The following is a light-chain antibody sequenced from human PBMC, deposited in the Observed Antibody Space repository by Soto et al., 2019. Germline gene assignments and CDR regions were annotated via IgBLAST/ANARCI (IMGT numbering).Light chain of an antibody. CDR3: SSYTSSSTLEVV. CDR2: EVT. CDR1: SSDVGGYNY. V-gene: IGLV2-14*01. Sequence: QSVLTQPASVSVSPGQSITISCTGTSSDVGGYNYVSWYQQHPGKAPQLIIYEVTNRPSGVSNRFSGSKSGNTASLTISGLQAEDEAHYYCSSYTSSSTLEVVFGGGTQLTVL. J-gene: IGLJ2*01.